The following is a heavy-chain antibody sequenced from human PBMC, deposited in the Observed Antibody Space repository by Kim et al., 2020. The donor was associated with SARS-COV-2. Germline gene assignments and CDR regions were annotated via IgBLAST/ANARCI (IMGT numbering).Heavy chain of an antibody. CDR2: IIPIFGTA. D-gene: IGHD1-1*01. V-gene: IGHV1-69*13. J-gene: IGHJ6*02. CDR1: GGTFSSYA. CDR3: AVRPERGSQEYYYGMDV. Sequence: SVKVSCTASGGTFSSYAISWVRQAPGQGLEWMGGIIPIFGTANYAQKFQGRVTITADESTSTAYMELSSLRSEDTAVYYCAVRPERGSQEYYYGMDVWGQGATVTVTS.